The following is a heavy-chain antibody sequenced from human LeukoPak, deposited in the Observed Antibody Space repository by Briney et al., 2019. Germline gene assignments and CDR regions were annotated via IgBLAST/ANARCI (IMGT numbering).Heavy chain of an antibody. V-gene: IGHV4-39*07. CDR3: ARVSRQSYYYGSGSYYTYYYYYYMDV. CDR1: GGSISSSSYY. CDR2: IYYSGST. D-gene: IGHD3-10*01. J-gene: IGHJ6*03. Sequence: SETLSLTCTVSGGSISSSSYYWGWIRQPPGKGLEWIGSIYYSGSTYYNPSLKSRVTISVDTSKNQFSLKLSSVTAADTAVYYRARVSRQSYYYGSGSYYTYYYYYYMDVWGKGTTVTISS.